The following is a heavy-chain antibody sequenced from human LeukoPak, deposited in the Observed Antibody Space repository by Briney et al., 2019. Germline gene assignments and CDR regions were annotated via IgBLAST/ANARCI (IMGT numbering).Heavy chain of an antibody. Sequence: PGRSLRLACAASGFTFSSYGMHWVRQAPGKGLEWVAVISYDGSNKYYGDSVKGRFTISRDNSNNMLYLQMNSLRTEDTAVYYCAKDGATKSYYYYYGMDVWGQGTKVTVSS. CDR1: GFTFSSYG. CDR2: ISYDGSNK. J-gene: IGHJ6*02. CDR3: AKDGATKSYYYYYGMDV. D-gene: IGHD5-12*01. V-gene: IGHV3-30*18.